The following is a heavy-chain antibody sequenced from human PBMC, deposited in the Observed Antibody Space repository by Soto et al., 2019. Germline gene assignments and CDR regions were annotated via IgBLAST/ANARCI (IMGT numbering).Heavy chain of an antibody. Sequence: GGSLRRSCTASGITFSSLGITWRRQAPGKRLEWVSTVNGGGDSTHYADSVKGRFSIFRDNSKNTVYLQMNSLRAEDSAIYYCVKDVGYGFRVLHFCPQRXLVNV. V-gene: IGHV3-23*01. D-gene: IGHD5-18*01. CDR1: GITFSSLG. CDR3: VKDVGYGFRVLHFCPQRXLVNV. J-gene: IGHJ6*01. CDR2: VNGGGDST.